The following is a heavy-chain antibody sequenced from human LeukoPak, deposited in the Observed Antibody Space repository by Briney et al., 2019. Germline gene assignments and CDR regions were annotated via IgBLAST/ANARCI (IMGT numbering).Heavy chain of an antibody. J-gene: IGHJ6*03. CDR2: IYTSGGT. Sequence: SETLSLTCTVSGGSISSYYWSWIWQPAGKGLEWIGRIYTSGGTNYNPSLKSRVTISVDKSKNQFSLKLSSVTAADTAVYYCARKQWLPTYYYYMDVWGKGTTVTVSS. CDR3: ARKQWLPTYYYYMDV. CDR1: GGSISSYY. V-gene: IGHV4-4*07. D-gene: IGHD3-22*01.